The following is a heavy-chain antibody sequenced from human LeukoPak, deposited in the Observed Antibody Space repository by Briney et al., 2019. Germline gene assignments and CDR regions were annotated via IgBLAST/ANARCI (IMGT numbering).Heavy chain of an antibody. CDR2: INHSGST. CDR3: ARGMTTVPQARHLGIAKRQFEP. CDR1: GWSFSGYY. D-gene: IGHD4-17*01. Sequence: SETLSLTCAVYGWSFSGYYWSWIRQPPGKGLEWIGEINHSGSTNYNPSLKSRVTISVDTTTNKFSLKLSSVIAAETAVYYCARGMTTVPQARHLGIAKRQFEPWGQERLVSV. J-gene: IGHJ5*02. V-gene: IGHV4-34*01.